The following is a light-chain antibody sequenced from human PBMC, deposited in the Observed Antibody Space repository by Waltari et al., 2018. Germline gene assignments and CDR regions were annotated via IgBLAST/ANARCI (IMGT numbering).Light chain of an antibody. J-gene: IGKJ2*02. CDR2: AAS. Sequence: DIQFTQSPSSLSVSVGGRWTITCQASQHIYNYLNWYQHKPGKATKLLIYAASNLQTGVPSRFSGGGSAKDFTFVISHLQPEDIATYYCQQYEGLPRTFGQGTKLAMK. CDR3: QQYEGLPRT. V-gene: IGKV1-33*01. CDR1: QHIYNY.